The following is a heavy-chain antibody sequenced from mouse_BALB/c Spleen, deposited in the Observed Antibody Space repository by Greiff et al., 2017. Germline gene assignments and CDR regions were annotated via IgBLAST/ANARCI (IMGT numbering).Heavy chain of an antibody. CDR1: GYAFSSYW. CDR3: ARRESSWFAY. Sequence: QVQLKESGAELVRPGSSVKISCKASGYAFSSYWMNWVKQRPGQGLEWIGQIYPGDGDTNYNGKFKGKATLTADKSSSTAYMQLSSLTSEDSAVYFCARRESSWFAYWGQGTLVTVSA. V-gene: IGHV1-80*01. J-gene: IGHJ3*01. CDR2: IYPGDGDT.